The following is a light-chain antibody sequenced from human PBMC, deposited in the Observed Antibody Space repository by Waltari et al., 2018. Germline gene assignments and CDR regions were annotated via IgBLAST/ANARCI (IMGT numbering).Light chain of an antibody. CDR1: QSLLHSNGYNY. J-gene: IGKJ1*01. CDR2: LGS. V-gene: IGKV2-28*01. CDR3: MQTLQTPET. Sequence: EITLTQVPLSLPAIPGEPASISCRSSQSLLHSNGYNYLAWYLQKPGQSPQLLIYLGSIRPPGVPDRFSGSGSGTDFTLKINKVEAEDVGVYYCMQTLQTPETFGQGTKVEIK.